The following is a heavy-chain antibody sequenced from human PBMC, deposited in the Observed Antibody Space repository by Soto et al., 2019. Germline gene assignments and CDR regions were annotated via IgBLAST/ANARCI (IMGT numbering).Heavy chain of an antibody. CDR3: ARDFGYGGNSRSFDY. Sequence: PSETLSLTCTVSGGSISSGGYYWSWIRQHPGKGLEWIGYIYYSGSTYYNPSLKSRVTISVDTSKNQFSLKLSSVTAADTAVYYCARDFGYGGNSRSFDYWGQGTLVTVSS. CDR1: GGSISSGGYY. V-gene: IGHV4-31*03. J-gene: IGHJ4*02. CDR2: IYYSGST. D-gene: IGHD4-17*01.